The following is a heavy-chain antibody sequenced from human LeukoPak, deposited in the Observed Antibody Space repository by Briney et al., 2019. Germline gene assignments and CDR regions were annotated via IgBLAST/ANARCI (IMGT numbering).Heavy chain of an antibody. D-gene: IGHD3-16*01. CDR2: INHGGST. J-gene: IGHJ3*02. Sequence: SQTLSLTCGVSGYSIRNGYSWDWLRQPPGKALEWIVSINHGGSTTYNPSLRSRVTISLVTSKNASSLNLRSVTAADTAVYYCARFDYVWETHGMDAFDIWGHGTMVTVSS. CDR1: GYSIRNGYS. V-gene: IGHV4-38-2*01. CDR3: ARFDYVWETHGMDAFDI.